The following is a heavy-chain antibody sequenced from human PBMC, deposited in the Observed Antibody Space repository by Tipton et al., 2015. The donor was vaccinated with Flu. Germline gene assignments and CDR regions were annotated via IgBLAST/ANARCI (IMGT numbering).Heavy chain of an antibody. J-gene: IGHJ4*02. D-gene: IGHD2-15*01. V-gene: IGHV4-59*08. CDR1: GDSLTSYY. Sequence: TLSLTCTVSGDSLTSYYWSWIRQPPGKGLEWIGYIYYTGSTNYNPSLKSRVTISRDTSRNQFSLELNSVTAADTAVYRCARGYPFRYWGQGSLVTVSS. CDR3: ARGYPFRY. CDR2: IYYTGST.